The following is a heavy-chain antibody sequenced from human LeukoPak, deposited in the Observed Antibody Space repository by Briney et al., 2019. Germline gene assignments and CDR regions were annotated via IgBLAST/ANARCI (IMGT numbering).Heavy chain of an antibody. D-gene: IGHD1-1*01. Sequence: PSETLSLTCTVSGGSISSSSYYWGWIRQPPGKGLEWIGSIYYSGSTYYNPSLKSRVTISVDTSKNQFSLKLSSVTAADTAVYYCARQRGYSLGDAFDIWGQGTMVTVSS. V-gene: IGHV4-39*07. CDR2: IYYSGST. CDR1: GGSISSSSYY. J-gene: IGHJ3*02. CDR3: ARQRGYSLGDAFDI.